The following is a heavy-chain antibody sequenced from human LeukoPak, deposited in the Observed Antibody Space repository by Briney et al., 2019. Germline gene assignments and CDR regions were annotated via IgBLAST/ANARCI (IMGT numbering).Heavy chain of an antibody. CDR1: GFTFSSYA. CDR2: ISSSSSYI. V-gene: IGHV3-21*01. D-gene: IGHD6-19*01. J-gene: IGHJ4*02. CDR3: ARDGSGSAFDY. Sequence: GGSLRLSCAAPGFTFSSYAMSWVRQAPGKGLEWASSISSSSSYIYYADSVKGRFTISRDNAKNSLYLQMNSLRAEDTAVYYCARDGSGSAFDYWGQGTLVTVSS.